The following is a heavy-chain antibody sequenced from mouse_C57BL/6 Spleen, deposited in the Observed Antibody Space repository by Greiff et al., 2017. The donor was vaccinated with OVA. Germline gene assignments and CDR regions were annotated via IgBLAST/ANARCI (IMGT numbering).Heavy chain of an antibody. V-gene: IGHV1-55*01. D-gene: IGHD1-1*01. CDR1: GYTFTSYW. Sequence: VKLQESGAELVKPGASVKMSCKASGYTFTSYWITWVKQRPGQGLEWIGDIYPGSGSTNYNEKFKSKATLTVDTSSSTAYMQLSSLTSEDSAVYYCARGAVVATHWYFDVWGTGTTVTVSS. CDR2: IYPGSGST. CDR3: ARGAVVATHWYFDV. J-gene: IGHJ1*03.